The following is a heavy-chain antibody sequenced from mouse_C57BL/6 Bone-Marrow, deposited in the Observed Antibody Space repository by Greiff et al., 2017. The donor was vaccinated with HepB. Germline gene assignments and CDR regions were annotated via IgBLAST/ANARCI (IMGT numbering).Heavy chain of an antibody. Sequence: EVMLVESGGGLVQPGGSLKLSCAASGFTFSDYYMYWVRQTPEKRLEWVAYISNGGGSTYYPDTVKGRFTISRDNAKNTLYLQMSRLKSEDTAMYYCARQTVVATDYAMDYWGQGTSVTVSS. V-gene: IGHV5-12*01. CDR1: GFTFSDYY. CDR2: ISNGGGST. CDR3: ARQTVVATDYAMDY. J-gene: IGHJ4*01. D-gene: IGHD1-1*01.